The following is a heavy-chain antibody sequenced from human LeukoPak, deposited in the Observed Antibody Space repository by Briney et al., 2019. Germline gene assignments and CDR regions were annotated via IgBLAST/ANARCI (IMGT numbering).Heavy chain of an antibody. Sequence: SETLSLTCTVSGYSISSGYYWGWIRQPPGKGLEWIGSIYHTESTNYNPSLKSRVTISVDTSKNQFSLKLSSVTAADTAVYYCARVWSGYFDYWGQGTLVTVSS. CDR3: ARVWSGYFDY. J-gene: IGHJ4*02. D-gene: IGHD3-3*01. CDR2: IYHTEST. CDR1: GYSISSGYY. V-gene: IGHV4-38-2*02.